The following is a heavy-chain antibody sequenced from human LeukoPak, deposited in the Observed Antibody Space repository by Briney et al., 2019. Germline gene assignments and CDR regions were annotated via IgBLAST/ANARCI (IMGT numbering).Heavy chain of an antibody. CDR3: AKDMFFLAVAGNFDY. CDR1: GFTFSSYA. Sequence: GGSLRLSCAASGFTFSSYAMSRVRQAPGNGLELVSAISGSGGSTYYADSVKGRFTISRDNSKNTLYLQMNSLRAEDTAVYYCAKDMFFLAVAGNFDYWGQGTLVTVSS. J-gene: IGHJ4*02. D-gene: IGHD6-19*01. V-gene: IGHV3-23*01. CDR2: ISGSGGST.